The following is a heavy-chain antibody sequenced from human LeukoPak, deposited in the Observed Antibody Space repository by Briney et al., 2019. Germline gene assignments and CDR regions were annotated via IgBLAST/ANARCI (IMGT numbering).Heavy chain of an antibody. V-gene: IGHV4-4*07. CDR2: IYTSGST. J-gene: IGHJ2*01. D-gene: IGHD7-27*01. CDR1: SDSISSYY. Sequence: SETLSLTCTVSSDSISSYYWSWIRQPAGKGLEWIGRIYTSGSTNYNPSLKSRVTMSVDTSKNQFSLKLSSVTAADTGVYYCARDTGEDWYFDLWGRGTLVTVSS. CDR3: ARDTGEDWYFDL.